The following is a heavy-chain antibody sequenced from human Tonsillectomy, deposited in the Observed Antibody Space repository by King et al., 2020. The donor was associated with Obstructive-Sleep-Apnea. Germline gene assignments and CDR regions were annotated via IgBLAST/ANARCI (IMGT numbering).Heavy chain of an antibody. D-gene: IGHD1-7*01. Sequence: QLQESGPGLVKPSQTLSLTCTVSGGSISSGGYYWSWIRQHPGKGLEWIEYIYHSGSTYYNPSLKSRVTISVDTSKNQFSLKLSSVTAADTAVYYCAREGTDGGYFDYWGQGTLVTVSS. CDR3: AREGTDGGYFDY. CDR2: IYHSGST. V-gene: IGHV4-31*03. J-gene: IGHJ4*02. CDR1: GGSISSGGYY.